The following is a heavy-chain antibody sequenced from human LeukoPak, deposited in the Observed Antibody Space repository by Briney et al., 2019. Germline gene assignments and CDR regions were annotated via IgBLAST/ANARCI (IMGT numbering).Heavy chain of an antibody. J-gene: IGHJ4*02. V-gene: IGHV1-69*13. CDR3: ARDYQDIVVVPAADQAGAFDY. Sequence: ASVKVSCKASGGTFSSYAISWVRQAPGQGLEWMGGIIPIFGTANYAQKFQGRVTITADESTSTAYLELSSLRAEDTAVYYCARDYQDIVVVPAADQAGAFDYWGQGTLVTVSS. CDR2: IIPIFGTA. D-gene: IGHD2-2*01. CDR1: GGTFSSYA.